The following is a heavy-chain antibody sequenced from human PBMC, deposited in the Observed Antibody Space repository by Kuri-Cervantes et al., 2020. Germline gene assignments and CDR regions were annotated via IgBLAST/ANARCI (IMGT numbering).Heavy chain of an antibody. CDR2: ISGSGGIT. J-gene: IGHJ4*02. V-gene: IGHV3-23*01. CDR3: ARDYSSGWLYGPRIDY. Sequence: GESLKISCAASGFTFEHYAMSWVRQAPGKGLEWVSSISGSGGITNFADSVKGRFTISRDNSKNTLYMEMNSLRAEDTAVYYCARDYSSGWLYGPRIDYWGQGTLVTVSS. CDR1: GFTFEHYA. D-gene: IGHD6-19*01.